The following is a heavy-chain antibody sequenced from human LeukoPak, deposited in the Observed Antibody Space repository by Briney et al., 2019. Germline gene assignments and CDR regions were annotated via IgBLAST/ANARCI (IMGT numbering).Heavy chain of an antibody. V-gene: IGHV4-28*05. Sequence: SDTLSLTCSVSGSSIASRNWWGWIRQPPGKGLEWIGYIYYTGSIYYNPSLKSRVTMSVDTSKNQFSLRLSSVTAVDTAVYYCARKTDAKSYYPDWGQGTLVTVSS. CDR2: IYYTGSI. CDR3: ARKTDAKSYYPD. J-gene: IGHJ4*02. CDR1: GSSIASRNW. D-gene: IGHD3-10*01.